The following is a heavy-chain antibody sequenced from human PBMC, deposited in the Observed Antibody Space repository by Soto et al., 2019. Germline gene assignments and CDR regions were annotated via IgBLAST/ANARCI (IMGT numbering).Heavy chain of an antibody. CDR1: GYTFTSYG. CDR2: ISAYNGNT. D-gene: IGHD6-13*01. J-gene: IGHJ5*02. V-gene: IGHV1-18*01. Sequence: ASVKVSCKASGYTFTSYGISWVRQAPGQGLEWMGWISAYNGNTNYAQKLQGRVTMTTDTSTSTAYMELRSLRSDDTAVYYCARDRYSSSWPSYNWFDPWGQGTLVTVSS. CDR3: ARDRYSSSWPSYNWFDP.